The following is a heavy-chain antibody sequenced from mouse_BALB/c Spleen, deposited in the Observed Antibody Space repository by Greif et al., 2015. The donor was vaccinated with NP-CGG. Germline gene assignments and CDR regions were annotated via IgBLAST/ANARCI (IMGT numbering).Heavy chain of an antibody. CDR3: ARRTGTEAMDY. CDR2: IYPGSGNT. Sequence: MTLQESGPEMVKPGASVKITCKASGYTFTDYYINWVKQKPGQGIEWIGWIYPGSGNTKYTEKFKGKATLTVDTSSSTAYMQLSSLTSEDTAVYFCARRTGTEAMDYWGQGTSVTVSS. V-gene: IGHV1-84*02. D-gene: IGHD4-1*01. CDR1: GYTFTDYY. J-gene: IGHJ4*01.